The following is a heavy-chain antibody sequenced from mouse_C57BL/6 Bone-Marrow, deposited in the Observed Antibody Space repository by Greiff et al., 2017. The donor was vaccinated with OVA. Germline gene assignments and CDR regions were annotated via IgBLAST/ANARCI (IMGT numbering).Heavy chain of an antibody. V-gene: IGHV1-81*01. CDR1: GYTFTSYG. CDR2: IYPRSGNT. Sequence: QVQLQQSGAELARPGASVKLSCKASGYTFTSYGISWVKQRTGQGLEWIGEIYPRSGNTYYNEKFKGKATLTADKSSSTAYMELRSLTSEDSAVYFCAREDYGSSYDWYCDVWGTGTTVTVSS. D-gene: IGHD1-1*01. J-gene: IGHJ1*03. CDR3: AREDYGSSYDWYCDV.